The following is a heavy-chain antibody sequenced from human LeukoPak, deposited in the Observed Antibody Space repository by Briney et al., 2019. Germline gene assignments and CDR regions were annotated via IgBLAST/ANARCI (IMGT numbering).Heavy chain of an antibody. J-gene: IGHJ6*02. CDR3: ARVRLLWFGEFPPYGMDV. CDR1: GYTFTSYY. V-gene: IGHV1-46*01. Sequence: GTSVKVSCKASGYTFTSYYMHWVRHAPGQGLEWMGIINTSGSSTSYAQQFQGRVTMTRDTSTSTVYMELSSLRSEDTAVYYCARVRLLWFGEFPPYGMDVWGQGTTVTVSS. CDR2: INTSGSST. D-gene: IGHD3-10*01.